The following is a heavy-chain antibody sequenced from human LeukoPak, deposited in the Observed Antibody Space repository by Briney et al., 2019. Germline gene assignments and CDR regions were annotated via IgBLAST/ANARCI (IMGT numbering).Heavy chain of an antibody. V-gene: IGHV3-23*01. J-gene: IGHJ6*03. D-gene: IGHD4-17*01. CDR1: GFMFSSYA. CDR2: ISGRGGST. CDR3: AKAGRGYGDYVDYMDV. Sequence: GGSLRLSCAASGFMFSSYAMSWVRQAPGKGLEWGSAISGRGGSTNYADPVEGRFTISRDNSKNTLYLQMNSLRAEDTAVYYCAKAGRGYGDYVDYMDVWGKGTTVTVSS.